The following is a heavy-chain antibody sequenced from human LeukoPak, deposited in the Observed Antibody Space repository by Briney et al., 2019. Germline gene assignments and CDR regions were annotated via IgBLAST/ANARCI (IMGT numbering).Heavy chain of an antibody. J-gene: IGHJ3*01. CDR3: ARENGYDSNQNAFDF. D-gene: IGHD5-12*01. CDR2: IYNSGNT. V-gene: IGHV4-4*07. CDR1: GGSISSYY. Sequence: PSQTLSLTCTVSGGSISSYYWSWIRQPAGKGLEWIGRIYNSGNTNFNPSLKSRLTMSVDTPRNQVSLHLSSVTAADTAVYYCARENGYDSNQNAFDFWGQGTMVTVSS.